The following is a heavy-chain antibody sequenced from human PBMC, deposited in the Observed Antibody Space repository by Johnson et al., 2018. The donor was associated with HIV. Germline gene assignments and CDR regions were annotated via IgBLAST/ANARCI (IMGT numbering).Heavy chain of an antibody. CDR2: IKQDGSEK. CDR3: ASREPYYYDSSGYLAFDI. J-gene: IGHJ3*02. V-gene: IGHV3-7*03. Sequence: VQLVESGGGVVRPGGSLRLSCAASGFTFSYYWMSWVRQAPGTGLEWVANIKQDGSEKYSADSVKGRLNITRDNAKNSLYLQMNSLRAEDTAVYYCASREPYYYDSSGYLAFDIWGQGTMVTVSS. CDR1: GFTFSYYW. D-gene: IGHD3-22*01.